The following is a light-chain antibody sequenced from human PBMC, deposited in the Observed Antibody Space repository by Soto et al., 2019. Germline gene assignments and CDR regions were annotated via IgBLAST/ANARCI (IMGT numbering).Light chain of an antibody. V-gene: IGKV3-20*01. CDR1: QGVSSSD. Sequence: VLTQSPGTLALSPGERATLSCRASQGVSSSDLAWYQHKPGQATRRLIYSTYSRAPGIPDRFSGSGSGTYFTLSISRLEPEDSAVYYCQQHGSSPYTFGQGTKLEIK. CDR2: STY. J-gene: IGKJ2*01. CDR3: QQHGSSPYT.